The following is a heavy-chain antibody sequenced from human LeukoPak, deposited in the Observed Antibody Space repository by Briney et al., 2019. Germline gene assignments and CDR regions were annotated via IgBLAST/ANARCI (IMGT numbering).Heavy chain of an antibody. CDR3: ARQPYSGSYGYYFDY. CDR1: GYTFTSYD. CDR2: MNPNSGNT. D-gene: IGHD1-26*01. J-gene: IGHJ4*02. Sequence: ASVKVSCKASGYTFTSYDINWVRQATGRGLEWMGWMNPNSGNTGYAQKFQGRVTITRNTSISTAYMELSSLRSEDTAVYYCARQPYSGSYGYYFDYWGQGTLVTVSS. V-gene: IGHV1-8*03.